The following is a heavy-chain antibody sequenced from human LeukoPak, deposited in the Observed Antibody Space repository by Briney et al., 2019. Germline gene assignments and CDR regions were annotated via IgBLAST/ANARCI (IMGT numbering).Heavy chain of an antibody. Sequence: ASVKVSCKASGYTFTSYDINWVRQATGQGLEWMGWMNPNSGNTGYAQKFQGRVTITRNTSISTAYMELSSLRSEDTAVYYCARGCRKPKAATQRYWFDPWGQGTLVTVSS. CDR2: MNPNSGNT. J-gene: IGHJ5*02. CDR1: GYTFTSYD. CDR3: ARGCRKPKAATQRYWFDP. V-gene: IGHV1-8*03. D-gene: IGHD2-15*01.